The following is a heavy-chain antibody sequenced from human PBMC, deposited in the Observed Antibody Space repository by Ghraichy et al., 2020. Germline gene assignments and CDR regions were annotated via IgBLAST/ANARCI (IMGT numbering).Heavy chain of an antibody. CDR2: SSGSGGST. V-gene: IGHV3-23*01. J-gene: IGHJ4*02. Sequence: GGSLRLSCAASGFTFGSYAMSWVRQAPGKGLEWVSGSSGSGGSTYYADSVKGRFTISRDNSKNTLYLQMNSLRPEDTAVYYCAKGESRSGWAAAGFDYWGQGTLVTVSS. CDR3: AKGESRSGWAAAGFDY. D-gene: IGHD6-13*01. CDR1: GFTFGSYA.